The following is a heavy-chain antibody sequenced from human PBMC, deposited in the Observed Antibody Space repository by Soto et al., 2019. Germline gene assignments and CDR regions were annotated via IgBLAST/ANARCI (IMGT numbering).Heavy chain of an antibody. J-gene: IGHJ6*02. CDR2: INPSGGST. D-gene: IGHD2-21*01. V-gene: IGHV1-46*01. CDR1: GYTFTNYY. Sequence: EASVKLSCKASGYTFTNYYRHWVRQAPGQGLEWMGVINPSGGSTTYAQKFQGRVTMTRDTSTSTVYMELSSLISEDTTEYYCAREASKYSGMDVWGQGTTVTVSS. CDR3: AREASKYSGMDV.